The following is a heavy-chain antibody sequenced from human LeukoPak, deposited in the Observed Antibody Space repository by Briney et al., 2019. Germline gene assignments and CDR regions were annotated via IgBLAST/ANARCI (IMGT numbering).Heavy chain of an antibody. Sequence: GGSLRLSCAASGFTVSSNYMSWVRQAPGKGLEWVSAISGSGGSTYYADSVKGRFTISRDNSKNTLYLQMNSLRAEDTAVYYCAKNMEYDSPGGAFDIWGQGTMVTVSS. J-gene: IGHJ3*02. CDR1: GFTVSSNY. CDR2: ISGSGGST. D-gene: IGHD3-22*01. CDR3: AKNMEYDSPGGAFDI. V-gene: IGHV3-23*01.